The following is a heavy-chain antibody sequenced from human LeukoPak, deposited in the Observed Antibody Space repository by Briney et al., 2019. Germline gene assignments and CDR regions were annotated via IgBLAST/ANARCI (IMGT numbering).Heavy chain of an antibody. CDR1: GFTFSSYA. CDR3: AKARGSSVYEQSDY. J-gene: IGHJ4*02. D-gene: IGHD5/OR15-5a*01. CDR2: INSDGSST. Sequence: GGSLRLSCAASGFTFSSYAMSWVRQAPGKGLEWVSGINSDGSSTSYADSVKGRFTISRDNAKNTLYLQMNSLRAEDTAVYYCAKARGSSVYEQSDYWGQGTQVTVSP. V-gene: IGHV3-74*01.